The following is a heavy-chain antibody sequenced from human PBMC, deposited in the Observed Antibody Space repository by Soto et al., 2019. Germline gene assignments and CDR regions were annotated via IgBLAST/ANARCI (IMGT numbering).Heavy chain of an antibody. CDR1: GGTFSSYA. V-gene: IGHV1-69*01. Sequence: QVQLVQSGAEVKKPGSSVKVSCKASGGTFSSYAISWVRQAPGQGLEWMGGIIPIFGTANYAQKFQGRVTITADESTSTAYMELSSLRSEDTAVYYCARSIAARYNSCYYRMDVWGQGATVTGSS. CDR2: IIPIFGTA. D-gene: IGHD6-6*01. J-gene: IGHJ6*02. CDR3: ARSIAARYNSCYYRMDV.